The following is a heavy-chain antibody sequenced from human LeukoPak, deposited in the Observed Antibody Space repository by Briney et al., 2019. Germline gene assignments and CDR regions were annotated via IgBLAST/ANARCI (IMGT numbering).Heavy chain of an antibody. Sequence: KSSETLSLTCTVSGGSISSSTYYWGWIRQPPGKGLEWIGSIYYSGSTYYNPSLKSRVTISVDTSKNQFSLKLSSVTAADTAVYYCARADSAGGDVFDYWGQGTLVTVSS. J-gene: IGHJ4*02. CDR3: ARADSAGGDVFDY. CDR1: GGSISSSTYY. V-gene: IGHV4-39*07. D-gene: IGHD2-21*01. CDR2: IYYSGST.